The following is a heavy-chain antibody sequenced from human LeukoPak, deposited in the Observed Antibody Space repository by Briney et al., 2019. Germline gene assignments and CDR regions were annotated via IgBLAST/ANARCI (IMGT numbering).Heavy chain of an antibody. CDR2: IIPIFGTA. CDR3: ARGGGYSSGWYFNIFDY. D-gene: IGHD6-19*01. Sequence: ASVNVSCKASGGTFSSYAISWVRQAPGQGLEWMGGIIPIFGTASYAQKFQGRVTITADESTSTAYMELSSLRSEDTAVYYCARGGGYSSGWYFNIFDYWGQGTLVTVSS. CDR1: GGTFSSYA. V-gene: IGHV1-69*01. J-gene: IGHJ4*02.